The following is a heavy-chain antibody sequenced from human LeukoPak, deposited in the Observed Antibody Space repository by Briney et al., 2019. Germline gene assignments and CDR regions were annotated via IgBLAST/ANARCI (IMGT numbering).Heavy chain of an antibody. D-gene: IGHD3-10*01. Sequence: PGGSLRLSCAASGFTFSSYEMNWVRQAPGKGLEWVSNINWNGDSTGYADSVKGRFTISRDNGKNSLYLQMNSLRAEDTTVYYCARDPGGYMDVWGKGTTVTISS. V-gene: IGHV3-20*04. J-gene: IGHJ6*03. CDR1: GFTFSSYE. CDR2: INWNGDST. CDR3: ARDPGGYMDV.